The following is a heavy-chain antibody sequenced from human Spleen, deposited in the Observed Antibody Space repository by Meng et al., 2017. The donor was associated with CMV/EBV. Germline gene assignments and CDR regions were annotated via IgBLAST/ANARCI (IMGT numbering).Heavy chain of an antibody. Sequence: ASVKVSCKASGYTFTSYAINWVRQATGQGLESMGWINPNSGGTNYAQKFQGRVTMTRDTSISTAYMELSRLRSDDTAVYYCAREDKAFEIWGQGTMVTVSS. CDR1: GYTFTSYA. CDR3: AREDKAFEI. CDR2: INPNSGGT. J-gene: IGHJ3*02. V-gene: IGHV1-2*02.